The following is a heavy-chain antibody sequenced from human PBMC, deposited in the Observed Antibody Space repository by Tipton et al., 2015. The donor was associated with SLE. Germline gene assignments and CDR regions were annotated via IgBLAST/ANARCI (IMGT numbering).Heavy chain of an antibody. Sequence: QSGPEVKEPGASVKVSCKTSGYTFINYGISWVRQAPGQGLEWIGWLYSYTGKTNYAQKFQGRVTLTTDTSTSTAYMELRSLSSDDTAVYYCARDEDPLGEYFHHWGQGTLVTVSS. CDR2: LYSYTGKT. CDR1: GYTFINYG. CDR3: ARDEDPLGEYFHH. J-gene: IGHJ1*01. V-gene: IGHV1-18*01.